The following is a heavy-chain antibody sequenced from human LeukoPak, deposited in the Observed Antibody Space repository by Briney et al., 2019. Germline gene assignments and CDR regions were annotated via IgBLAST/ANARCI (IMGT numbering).Heavy chain of an antibody. J-gene: IGHJ4*02. CDR3: ARDLAWGAFDY. CDR1: GITFSHYG. CDR2: IGTTGTTV. D-gene: IGHD7-27*01. Sequence: GGSLRLSCVASGITFSHYGMNWVRQSPRMGLEWLSFIGTTGTTVYYADSVKGRFTISRDDSRNTLSLQMNSLRVEDTAVYYCARDLAWGAFDYWGPGILVAVSS. V-gene: IGHV3-48*03.